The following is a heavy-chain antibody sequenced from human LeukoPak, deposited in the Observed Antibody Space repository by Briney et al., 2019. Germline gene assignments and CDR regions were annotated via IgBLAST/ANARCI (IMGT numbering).Heavy chain of an antibody. CDR2: IIPIFGTA. D-gene: IGHD6-19*01. Sequence: ASVKVSCKASGGTFSSYAISWVRQAPGQGLEWMGGIIPIFGTANYAQKFQGRVTITADESTSTAYMELSSLRSEDTAVYYCAREFTVAGTWDWFDPWGQGTLVTVSS. CDR1: GGTFSSYA. CDR3: AREFTVAGTWDWFDP. J-gene: IGHJ5*02. V-gene: IGHV1-69*13.